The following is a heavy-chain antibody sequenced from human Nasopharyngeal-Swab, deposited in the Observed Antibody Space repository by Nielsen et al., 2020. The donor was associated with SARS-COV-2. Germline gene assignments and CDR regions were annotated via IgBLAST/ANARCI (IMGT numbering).Heavy chain of an antibody. V-gene: IGHV2-5*02. J-gene: IGHJ4*02. D-gene: IGHD3-22*01. CDR3: ARRGSTGYSFDY. CDR1: GFSLTTSGMA. Sequence: SGPTLVQPTQTLTLTCTFSGFSLTTSGMAVAWIRQPPGKALEWLALIYWDDEKLYSPSLTSRLTIAKGPSENQVVLIMTNMDPMDTATYFCARRGSTGYSFDYWGQGALVAVSS. CDR2: IYWDDEK.